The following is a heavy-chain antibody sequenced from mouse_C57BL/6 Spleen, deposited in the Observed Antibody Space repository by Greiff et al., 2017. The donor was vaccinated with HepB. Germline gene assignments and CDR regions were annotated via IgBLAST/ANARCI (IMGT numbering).Heavy chain of an antibody. CDR3: TIFSLDYDYYYAMDY. Sequence: EVQVVESGGGLVQPGGSMKLSCVASGFTFSNYWMNWVRQSPEKGLEWVAQIRLKSDNYATHYAESVKGRFTISRDDSKSSVYLQMNNLRAEDTGIYYCTIFSLDYDYYYAMDYWGQGTSVTVSS. V-gene: IGHV6-3*01. D-gene: IGHD2-4*01. CDR2: IRLKSDNYAT. J-gene: IGHJ4*01. CDR1: GFTFSNYW.